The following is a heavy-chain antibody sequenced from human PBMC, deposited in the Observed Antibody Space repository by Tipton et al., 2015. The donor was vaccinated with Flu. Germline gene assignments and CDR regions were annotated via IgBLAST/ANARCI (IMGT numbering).Heavy chain of an antibody. V-gene: IGHV4-38-2*02. Sequence: TLSLTCTISGHSIISDYHWGCVRRFPGKGLEWIGPVSRSGRTVYNPSLSSRVTISIDRSKNQLSLNLKSVTAADMAVYYCARRAYSNYVSDPKSWFDPWGQGTLVAVSS. D-gene: IGHD4/OR15-4a*01. CDR3: ARRAYSNYVSDPKSWFDP. CDR2: VSRSGRT. J-gene: IGHJ5*02. CDR1: GHSIISDYH.